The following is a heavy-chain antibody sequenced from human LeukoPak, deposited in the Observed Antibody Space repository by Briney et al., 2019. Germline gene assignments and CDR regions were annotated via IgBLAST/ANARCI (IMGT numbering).Heavy chain of an antibody. Sequence: SETLSLTCTVSGGSLSSGSYYWSWIRQPAGKGLEWIGRVYTSGSTNYNPSLKSRVTISVDTSKNQFSLKLSSVTAADTAVYYCARETSGSHDYWGQGTLVTVSS. V-gene: IGHV4-61*02. J-gene: IGHJ4*02. CDR1: GGSLSSGSYY. CDR3: ARETSGSHDY. D-gene: IGHD5-12*01. CDR2: VYTSGST.